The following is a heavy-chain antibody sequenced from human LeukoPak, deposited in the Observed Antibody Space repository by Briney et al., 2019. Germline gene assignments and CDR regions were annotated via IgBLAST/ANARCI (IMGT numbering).Heavy chain of an antibody. CDR1: GGSFSGYY. V-gene: IGHV4-34*01. D-gene: IGHD2-2*01. J-gene: IGHJ5*02. CDR3: ARTSSTSCYRCPNHNNWFDP. Sequence: PSETLSLTCAVYGGSFSGYYWSWLRQAPGKGLEWIGEINHSGSTNYNPSLKSRVTISVDTSKNQFSLKLSSVTAADTAVYYCARTSSTSCYRCPNHNNWFDPWGQETLVTVSS. CDR2: INHSGST.